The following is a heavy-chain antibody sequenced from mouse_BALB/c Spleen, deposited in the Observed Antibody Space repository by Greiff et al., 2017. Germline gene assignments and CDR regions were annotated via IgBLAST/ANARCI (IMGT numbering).Heavy chain of an antibody. Sequence: QVTLKESGPGILQPSQTLSLTCSFSGFSLSTSGMGVSWIRQPSGKGLEWLAHIYWDDDKRYNPSLKSRLTISKDTSRNQVFLKITSVDTADTATYYCARRSSHYYYAMDYWGQGTSVTVSS. CDR1: GFSLSTSGMG. CDR3: ARRSSHYYYAMDY. D-gene: IGHD1-2*01. CDR2: IYWDDDK. J-gene: IGHJ4*01. V-gene: IGHV8-12*01.